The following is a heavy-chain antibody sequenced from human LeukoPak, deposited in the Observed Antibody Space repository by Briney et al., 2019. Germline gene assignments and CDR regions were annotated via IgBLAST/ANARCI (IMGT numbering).Heavy chain of an antibody. D-gene: IGHD1-26*01. J-gene: IGHJ4*01. CDR2: MLHLGTT. V-gene: IGHV4-61*01. Sequence: KPAGTLSLTCTVSGGSVSRGSYYWSWTRQPPGKGLEWIAYMLHLGTTNYSPSLKSRVPISVDISKNQFFLNLTSVTAADTAVYYCARGRWGATYWGHGTLVT. CDR1: GGSVSRGSYY. CDR3: ARGRWGATY.